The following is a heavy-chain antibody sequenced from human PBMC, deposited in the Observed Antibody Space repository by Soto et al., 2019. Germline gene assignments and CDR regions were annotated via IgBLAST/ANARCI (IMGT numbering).Heavy chain of an antibody. Sequence: SETLSLTCAVYGGSFSGYYWSWIRQPPGKGLEWIGEINHSGGTNYNPSLKSRVTISVDTSKNQFSLKLSSVTAADTAVYYCARKKTLGYFDYWGQGTLVTVSS. CDR3: ARKKTLGYFDY. V-gene: IGHV4-34*01. J-gene: IGHJ4*02. D-gene: IGHD3-3*02. CDR1: GGSFSGYY. CDR2: INHSGGT.